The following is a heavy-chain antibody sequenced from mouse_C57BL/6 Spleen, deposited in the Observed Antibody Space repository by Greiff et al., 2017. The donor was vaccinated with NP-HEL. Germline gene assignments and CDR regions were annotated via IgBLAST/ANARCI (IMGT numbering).Heavy chain of an antibody. CDR1: GYTFTSYW. CDR2: IYPGSGST. D-gene: IGHD2-4*01. Sequence: VQLQQSGAELVKPGASVKMSCKASGYTFTSYWITWVKQRPGQGLEWIGDIYPGSGSTNYNEKFKSKATLTVDTSSSTAYMQLSSLTSEDAAVYYGARSDYDYDGFAYWGQGTLVTVSA. J-gene: IGHJ3*01. CDR3: ARSDYDYDGFAY. V-gene: IGHV1-55*01.